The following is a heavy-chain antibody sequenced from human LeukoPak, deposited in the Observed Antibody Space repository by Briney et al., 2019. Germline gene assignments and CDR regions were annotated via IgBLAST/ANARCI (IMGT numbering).Heavy chain of an antibody. J-gene: IGHJ3*02. CDR1: RFTFSSYA. CDR2: ISSSSSYI. V-gene: IGHV3-21*01. Sequence: GGSLRLSCAASRFTFSSYAMHWVRQAPGKGLEWVSSISSSSSYIYYADSVKGRFTISRDNAKNSLYLQMNSLRAEDTAVYYCARDGGSGMEIWGQGTMVTVSS. CDR3: ARDGGSGMEI. D-gene: IGHD3-10*01.